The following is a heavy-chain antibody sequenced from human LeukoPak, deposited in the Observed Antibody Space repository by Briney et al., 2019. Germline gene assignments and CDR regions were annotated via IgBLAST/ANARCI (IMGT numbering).Heavy chain of an antibody. J-gene: IGHJ2*01. Sequence: PSETLSLTCTVSGGSISSGDYYWSWIRQPPGKGLEWIGYIYYSGSTYYNPSLKSRVTISVDKSKNQFSLKLSSVTAADTAVYYCAREHGYGGNPLRYWYFDLWGRGTLVTVSS. V-gene: IGHV4-30-4*01. CDR3: AREHGYGGNPLRYWYFDL. D-gene: IGHD4-23*01. CDR1: GGSISSGDYY. CDR2: IYYSGST.